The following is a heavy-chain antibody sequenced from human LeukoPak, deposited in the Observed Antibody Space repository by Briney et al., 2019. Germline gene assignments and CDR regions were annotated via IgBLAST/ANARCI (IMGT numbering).Heavy chain of an antibody. CDR3: ARELEILTGYYDY. Sequence: PSETLPLTCTISGGSIRSSSYYWGWIRQPPGKGLEWIGSIYYSGSTNYNPSLKSRVTISVDTSKNQFSLKLSSVTAADTAVYYCARELEILTGYYDYWGQGTLVTVSS. CDR2: IYYSGST. J-gene: IGHJ4*02. CDR1: GGSIRSSSYY. V-gene: IGHV4-39*07. D-gene: IGHD3-9*01.